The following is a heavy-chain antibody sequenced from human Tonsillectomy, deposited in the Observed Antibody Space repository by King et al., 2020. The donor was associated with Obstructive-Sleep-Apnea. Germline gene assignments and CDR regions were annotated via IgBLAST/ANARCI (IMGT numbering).Heavy chain of an antibody. D-gene: IGHD3-22*01. J-gene: IGHJ3*02. V-gene: IGHV4-34*01. CDR1: GGSFSGYY. CDR2: INHSGRT. CDR3: AREPSSGYYLGAFDI. Sequence: VQLQQWGAGLLKPSETLSLTCAVYGGSFSGYYWSWIRQPPGKGLEWIGKINHSGRTNYNPSLKSRVTISIDTSKKQFSLKLSSVTAADTAVYYCAREPSSGYYLGAFDIWGQGTMVTVSS.